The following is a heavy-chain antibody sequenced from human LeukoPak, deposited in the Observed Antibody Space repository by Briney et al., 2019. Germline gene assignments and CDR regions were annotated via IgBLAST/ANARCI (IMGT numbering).Heavy chain of an antibody. CDR3: AREGDYHPHFDY. CDR2: ISSSGSTI. CDR1: GFTFSSYE. J-gene: IGHJ4*02. D-gene: IGHD3-16*01. V-gene: IGHV3-48*03. Sequence: GGSLRLSCAASGFTFSSYEMNWVRQAPGKGLEWVSYISSSGSTIYYADSVKGRFTISRDNAKNSPYLQMNSLRAEDTAVYYCAREGDYHPHFDYWGQGTLVTVSS.